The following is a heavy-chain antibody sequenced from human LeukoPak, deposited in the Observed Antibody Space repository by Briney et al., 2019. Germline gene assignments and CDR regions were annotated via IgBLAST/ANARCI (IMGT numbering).Heavy chain of an antibody. J-gene: IGHJ6*03. CDR3: ARVNPGEDPRVYYYYYMDV. D-gene: IGHD1-1*01. CDR1: GGSFSGYD. V-gene: IGHV4-34*01. Sequence: SETLSLTCAVYGGSFSGYDWSWVRQPPGKGLECIGEINHSASTNYNPSLKSRVTISVDMSKKQFSLKLSSVTAADTAVYYCARVNPGEDPRVYYYYYMDVWGKGTTVTVSS. CDR2: INHSAST.